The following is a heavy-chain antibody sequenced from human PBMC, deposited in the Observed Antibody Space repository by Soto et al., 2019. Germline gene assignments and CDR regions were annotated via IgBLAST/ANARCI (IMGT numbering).Heavy chain of an antibody. V-gene: IGHV4-31*03. D-gene: IGHD3-3*01. CDR1: GGSISSGGYY. CDR3: ARDLDYYDFWSGPPL. Sequence: SETLSLTCTVSGGSISSGGYYWSWIRQHPGKGLEWIGYIYNSGSTYYNPSLKSRVTISVDTSKNQFSLKLSSVTAADTAVYYCARDLDYYDFWSGPPLWGQGTLVTVS. J-gene: IGHJ4*02. CDR2: IYNSGST.